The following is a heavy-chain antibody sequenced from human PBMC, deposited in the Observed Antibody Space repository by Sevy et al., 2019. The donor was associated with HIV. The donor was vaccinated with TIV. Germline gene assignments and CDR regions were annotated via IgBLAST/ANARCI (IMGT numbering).Heavy chain of an antibody. J-gene: IGHJ4*02. CDR1: GYAFTSYG. D-gene: IGHD3-22*01. V-gene: IGHV1-18*01. Sequence: ASVKVSCKASGYAFTSYGISWVRQAPGHGLEWMGWISAYNGNTNYAQKLQGRVTMTTDTSTSTAYMELRSLRSDDTAVYYCARDLLDYYDSSGYLDYWGQGTLVTVSS. CDR3: ARDLLDYYDSSGYLDY. CDR2: ISAYNGNT.